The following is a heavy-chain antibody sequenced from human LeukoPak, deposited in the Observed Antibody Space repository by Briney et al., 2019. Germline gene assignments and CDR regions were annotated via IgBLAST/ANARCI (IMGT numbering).Heavy chain of an antibody. CDR2: ISGSGSST. CDR1: GFTFSSYA. V-gene: IGHV3-23*01. J-gene: IGHJ4*02. Sequence: PGGSLRLSCAASGFTFSSYAMSWVRQAPGKGLEWVSAISGSGSSTYYADSVKGRFTISRDNSKNTLYLQMNSLRAEDTAVYYCARAPVPGRSFDYWGQGTLVTVSS. CDR3: ARAPVPGRSFDY.